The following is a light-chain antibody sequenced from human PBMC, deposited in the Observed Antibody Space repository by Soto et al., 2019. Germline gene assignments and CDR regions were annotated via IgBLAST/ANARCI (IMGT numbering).Light chain of an antibody. Sequence: QSVLTQPPSVSGAPGQRVTISCTGSSSNIGSTYDVQWYQQLPGTAPKLLIHGNTNRPSGVPDRFSGSKSGTSASLAITGLQEEDGADYYCQSYDDSLSVHYVFGTGTKVTVL. J-gene: IGLJ1*01. V-gene: IGLV1-40*01. CDR1: SSNIGSTYD. CDR3: QSYDDSLSVHYV. CDR2: GNT.